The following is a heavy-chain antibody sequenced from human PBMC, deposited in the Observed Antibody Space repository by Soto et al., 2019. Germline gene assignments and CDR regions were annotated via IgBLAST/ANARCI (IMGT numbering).Heavy chain of an antibody. Sequence: QVQLVQSGAEVKRPGASVKVSCKASGYTFTSYALHWVRQAPGQRLEWMGKIDAGNGNTKYSQKFQGRVTITRDTSANTAYMELSSLRSEDTAVYYCARDLGYYYGMDVWGQGTTVTVSS. V-gene: IGHV1-3*01. D-gene: IGHD7-27*01. J-gene: IGHJ6*02. CDR2: IDAGNGNT. CDR1: GYTFTSYA. CDR3: ARDLGYYYGMDV.